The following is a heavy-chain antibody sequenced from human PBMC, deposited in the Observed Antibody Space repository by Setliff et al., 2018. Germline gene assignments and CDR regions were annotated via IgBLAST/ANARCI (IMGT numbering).Heavy chain of an antibody. J-gene: IGHJ4*02. V-gene: IGHV3-33*01. CDR2: IWYDGTNE. CDR3: ARGNSGGDY. Sequence: PGGSLRLSCAASGFTLRNYGMHWVRQAPGKGLEWVALIWYDGTNEKYVDSVKGRFTISRDNSKNTLYLQMNSLRAEDTAVYYCARGNSGGDYWGQGTLVTVSS. CDR1: GFTLRNYG. D-gene: IGHD6-25*01.